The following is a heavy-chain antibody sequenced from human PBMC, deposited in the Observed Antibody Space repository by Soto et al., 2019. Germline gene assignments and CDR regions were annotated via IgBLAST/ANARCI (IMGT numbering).Heavy chain of an antibody. J-gene: IGHJ2*01. CDR3: ARNDYGGYWHFDL. V-gene: IGHV4-4*02. D-gene: IGHD4-17*01. Sequence: QVQLQESGPGLVTPSGTLSLTCAVSGGSISSGNWWSWVRQPPGKGLEWIGEINQSGSTNYNPSLKSRVTISVDKAKNPFSLKVKSVTAADTAVYYCARNDYGGYWHFDLWGRGTLVTVSS. CDR1: GGSISSGNW. CDR2: INQSGST.